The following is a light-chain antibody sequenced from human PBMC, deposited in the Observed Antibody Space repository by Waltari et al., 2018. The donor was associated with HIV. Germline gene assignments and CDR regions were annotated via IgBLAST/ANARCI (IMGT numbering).Light chain of an antibody. J-gene: IGKJ5*01. Sequence: AIQLPQSPPSLSASLHDRVTITCRASPDINSAFAWYLQKPGKAPKLLIFYVSTLESAVSLRFCGSGFGTDYTLTISSLQSEDFATYFCQQFHSDLVTVGPGTRLESK. CDR3: QQFHSDLVT. CDR1: PDINSA. V-gene: IGKV1-13*02. CDR2: YVS.